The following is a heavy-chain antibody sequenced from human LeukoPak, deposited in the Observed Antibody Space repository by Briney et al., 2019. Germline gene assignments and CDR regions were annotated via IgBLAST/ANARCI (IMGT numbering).Heavy chain of an antibody. D-gene: IGHD6-6*01. V-gene: IGHV1-2*02. CDR1: GYTFSAHH. J-gene: IGHJ4*02. CDR3: SGRNRPGPV. CDR2: IVPDGRDT. Sequence: ASVKVSCKASGYTFSAHHIHWVRQAPGQGLEWMGWIVPDGRDTKYAEKFQGRMTLTVDTSITTAYMELHSLTSDDTAVYYCSGRNRPGPVWGQGALITASS.